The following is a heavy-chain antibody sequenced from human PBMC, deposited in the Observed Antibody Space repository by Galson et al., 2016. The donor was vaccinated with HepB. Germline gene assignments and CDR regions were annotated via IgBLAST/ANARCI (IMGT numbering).Heavy chain of an antibody. CDR2: ISSDGTTI. J-gene: IGHJ4*02. V-gene: IGHV3-74*01. CDR1: GFRFSPYW. CDR3: ARDGSGSHFKY. Sequence: SLRLSCAASGFRFSPYWMHWVRQAPGKGLVWVSRISSDGTTINYADSVKGRFTISRDNAENTLYLQLNSLRAEDTAFYYCARDGSGSHFKYWGQGNLVTVSS. D-gene: IGHD1-26*01.